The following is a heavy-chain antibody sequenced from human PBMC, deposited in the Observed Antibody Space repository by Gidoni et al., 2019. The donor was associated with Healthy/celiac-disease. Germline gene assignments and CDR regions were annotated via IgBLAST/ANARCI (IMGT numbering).Heavy chain of an antibody. CDR1: RGSISSYY. V-gene: IGHV4-59*01. CDR2: IYYSGST. CDR3: ASFPSIAAAGWFQH. J-gene: IGHJ1*01. Sequence: QVQLQESGPGLVQPSETLSLPCTASRGSISSYYWSWIRQPPGKGLSWIGYIYYSGSTNYNPSLKSRVTISVDTSKNQFSLKLSSVTAADTAVYYCASFPSIAAAGWFQHWGQGTLVTVSS. D-gene: IGHD6-13*01.